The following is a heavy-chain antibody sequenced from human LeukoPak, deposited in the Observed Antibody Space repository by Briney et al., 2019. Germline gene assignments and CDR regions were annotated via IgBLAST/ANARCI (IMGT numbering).Heavy chain of an antibody. Sequence: PGGSLRLSCAVSGLTFSTYSMTWVRQGPAKELHWVSSIYNSGAKILYADSVKGRFTISRDNSKNMLYLQINSLRVEDTAVYYCAKDVAPDSGWDLDYWGQGTLVTVSS. J-gene: IGHJ4*02. V-gene: IGHV3-23*01. CDR3: AKDVAPDSGWDLDY. D-gene: IGHD6-19*01. CDR2: IYNSGAKI. CDR1: GLTFSTYS.